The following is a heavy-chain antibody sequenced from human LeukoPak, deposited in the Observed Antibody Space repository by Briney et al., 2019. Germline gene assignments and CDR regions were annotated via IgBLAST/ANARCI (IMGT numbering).Heavy chain of an antibody. Sequence: SETLSLTCTVSGGSVTSSHWSWIRQPAGKGLEWIGRIYTSGGTVYNPSLKSRVTMSVDTSKNQFSLKLSSVTAADTAVYYCARGVFYYDTSGRGYYFDYWGQGTLVTVSS. J-gene: IGHJ4*02. CDR3: ARGVFYYDTSGRGYYFDY. CDR1: GGSVTSSH. CDR2: IYTSGGT. D-gene: IGHD3-22*01. V-gene: IGHV4-4*07.